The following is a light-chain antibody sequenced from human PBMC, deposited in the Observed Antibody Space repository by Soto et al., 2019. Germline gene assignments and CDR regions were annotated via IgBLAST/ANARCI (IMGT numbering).Light chain of an antibody. V-gene: IGKV3-15*01. CDR2: GAS. Sequence: DIAMTQSTATLSVSPGERATLSCRASQSVNSNLAWYQQKPGQAPRLLIYGASPRATGIPARFSGSGSGTECAVTISSLQSEDFAVYYCQEYNNWRLTFGGGTKVGIK. CDR3: QEYNNWRLT. CDR1: QSVNSN. J-gene: IGKJ4*01.